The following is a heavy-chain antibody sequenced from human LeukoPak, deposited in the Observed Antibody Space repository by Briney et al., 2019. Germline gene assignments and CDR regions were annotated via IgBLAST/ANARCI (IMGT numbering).Heavy chain of an antibody. J-gene: IGHJ4*02. CDR2: INHSGST. CDR1: GGSFSGYY. Sequence: SETLSLTCAVYGGSFSGYYWSWIRQPPGKGLEWIGEINHSGSTNYNPSLKSRVTISVDTSKNQFSLKLSSVTAADTAVYYCARLIMITFGGVIWGQGTLVTVSS. CDR3: ARLIMITFGGVI. D-gene: IGHD3-16*01. V-gene: IGHV4-34*01.